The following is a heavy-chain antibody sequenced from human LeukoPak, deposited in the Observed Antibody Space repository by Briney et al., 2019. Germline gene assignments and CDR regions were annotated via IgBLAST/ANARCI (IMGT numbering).Heavy chain of an antibody. CDR1: GGSISSYY. CDR3: ARDQAATDNWFDP. D-gene: IGHD2-15*01. J-gene: IGHJ5*02. V-gene: IGHV4-59*01. Sequence: SETLSLTCTVSGGSISSYYWSWIRQPPGKGLEWIGYIYYSGSTNYNPSLKSRVTISVDTSKNQFSLKLSSVTAADTAVYYCARDQAATDNWFDPWGQGTLVTVSS. CDR2: IYYSGST.